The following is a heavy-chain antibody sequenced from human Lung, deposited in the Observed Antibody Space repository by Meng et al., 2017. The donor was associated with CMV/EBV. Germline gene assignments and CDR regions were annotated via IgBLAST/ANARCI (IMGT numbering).Heavy chain of an antibody. Sequence: GESLKISCAASGFSFSSYWMHWVRQVPGKGLVWVSRIDRDGNRKTYADSVKGRFTISRDNAKNTLYLQMNSLRAEDTAVYYCARDFWVAYRTSSGLEYYYSGMDVWGQGTTVTFSS. CDR1: GFSFSSYW. CDR2: IDRDGNRK. V-gene: IGHV3-74*01. D-gene: IGHD6-6*01. CDR3: ARDFWVAYRTSSGLEYYYSGMDV. J-gene: IGHJ6*02.